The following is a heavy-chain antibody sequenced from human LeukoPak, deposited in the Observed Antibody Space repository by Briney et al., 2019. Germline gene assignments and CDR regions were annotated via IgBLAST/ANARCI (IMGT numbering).Heavy chain of an antibody. V-gene: IGHV3-23*01. CDR2: ISGSGGST. CDR3: AKHGDIVLMVYAIKDYYYYMDV. J-gene: IGHJ6*03. CDR1: GFTFSSYA. D-gene: IGHD2-8*01. Sequence: PGGSLRLSCAASGFTFSSYAMSWVRQAPGKGLEWVSAISGSGGSTYYADSVKGRFTISRDNSKNTLYLQMTSLRAEDTAVYYCAKHGDIVLMVYAIKDYYYYMDVWGKGTTVTVSS.